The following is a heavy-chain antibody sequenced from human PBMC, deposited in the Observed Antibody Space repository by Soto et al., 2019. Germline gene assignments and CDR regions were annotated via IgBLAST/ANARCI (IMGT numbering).Heavy chain of an antibody. CDR1: GGSISDISYC. Sequence: SETLSLTCTVSGGSISDISYCWGWIRQPPGKGLQWIGCMFYSGATYYNPSLKNRVTLSVDTSNNEFSLKLVSVTAPDAAVYYCARHKSGSEWLDPWGQGTLVTVSS. D-gene: IGHD2-21*01. V-gene: IGHV4-39*01. CDR2: MFYSGAT. J-gene: IGHJ5*02. CDR3: ARHKSGSEWLDP.